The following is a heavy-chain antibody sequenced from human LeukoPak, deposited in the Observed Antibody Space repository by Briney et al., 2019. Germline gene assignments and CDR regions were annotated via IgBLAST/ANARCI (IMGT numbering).Heavy chain of an antibody. J-gene: IGHJ6*04. CDR2: ISSDGSNK. CDR3: ARVNFAAAAMDV. V-gene: IGHV3-30*04. Sequence: LSGGSLRLSCAASGFTFSNYAMHWVRQAPGKGLEWVAVISSDGSNKYYADSVKGRFTFSRDNSKNTLYLQMTSLRAEDTAVYYCARVNFAAAAMDVWGKGTTVTVSS. D-gene: IGHD6-13*01. CDR1: GFTFSNYA.